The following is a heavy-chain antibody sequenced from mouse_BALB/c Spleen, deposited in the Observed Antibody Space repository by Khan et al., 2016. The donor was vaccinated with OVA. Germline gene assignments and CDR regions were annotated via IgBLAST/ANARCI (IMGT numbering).Heavy chain of an antibody. CDR3: TILAYYDDREGLDY. J-gene: IGHJ3*01. Sequence: EVQLQESGGDLVKPGGSLKLSCAASGFTFTTYCMSWVRQAPDKRLEWVATVSTGGSYTYYPDSVKGRFTISRDNSKNTLYLQMSCLTSEDTAMFYCTILAYYDDREGLDYWGQGTLVTVSA. CDR1: GFTFTTYC. CDR2: VSTGGSYT. V-gene: IGHV5-6*01. D-gene: IGHD1-1*01.